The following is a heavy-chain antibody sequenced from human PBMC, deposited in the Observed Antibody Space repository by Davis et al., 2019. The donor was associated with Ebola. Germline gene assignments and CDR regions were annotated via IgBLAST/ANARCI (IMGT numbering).Heavy chain of an antibody. D-gene: IGHD6-19*01. CDR3: ARRFWLVQFAFDI. J-gene: IGHJ3*02. Sequence: PGGSLRLSCAASGFTFSNYWMSWVRQAPGRGLEWVANIRQDGSEEQYVDSVKGRFTISRDNAKNSLYLQMNSLRAEDTAVYYCARRFWLVQFAFDIWGQGTMVTVSS. V-gene: IGHV3-7*01. CDR1: GFTFSNYW. CDR2: IRQDGSEE.